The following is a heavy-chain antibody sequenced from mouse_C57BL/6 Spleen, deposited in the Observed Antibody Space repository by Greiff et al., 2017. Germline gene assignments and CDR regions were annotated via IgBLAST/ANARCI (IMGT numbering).Heavy chain of an antibody. CDR2: ISNGGGST. CDR3: AKQITTVVANWYFDV. Sequence: EVQLVESGGGLVQPGGSLKLSCAASGFTFSDYYMYWVRQTPEKRLEWVAYISNGGGSTYYPDTVQGRFTISRDTAKNTLYLQRSRLKSEDTAMYYCAKQITTVVANWYFDVWGTGTTVTVSS. CDR1: GFTFSDYY. V-gene: IGHV5-12*01. D-gene: IGHD1-1*01. J-gene: IGHJ1*03.